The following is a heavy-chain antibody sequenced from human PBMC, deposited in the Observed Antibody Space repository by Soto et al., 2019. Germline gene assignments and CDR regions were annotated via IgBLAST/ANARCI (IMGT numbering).Heavy chain of an antibody. Sequence: SVNVSCKASGGTFSIYAISWVRQAPVQGLEWIVWIIPIFGTANYAQKFQGRVTITADESTRTAYMELSSLRSEDTAVYYCARAYCSGGSCHGDYYYGTDVWGQGTTVNVSS. CDR2: IIPIFGTA. V-gene: IGHV1-69*13. J-gene: IGHJ6*02. CDR1: GGTFSIYA. D-gene: IGHD2-15*01. CDR3: ARAYCSGGSCHGDYYYGTDV.